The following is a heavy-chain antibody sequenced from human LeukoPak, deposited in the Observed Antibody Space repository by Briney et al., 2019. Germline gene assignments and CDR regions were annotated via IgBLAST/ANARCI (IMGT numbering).Heavy chain of an antibody. Sequence: SETLSLTCAVYGGSFSGYYWSWIRQLPGKGLEWIGEINHSGSTNYNPSLKSRVTISVDTSKNQFSLKLSSVTAADTAVYYCARGRPRGIAVADTYRAWFDPWGQGTLVTVSS. J-gene: IGHJ5*02. D-gene: IGHD6-19*01. CDR2: INHSGST. V-gene: IGHV4-34*01. CDR1: GGSFSGYY. CDR3: ARGRPRGIAVADTYRAWFDP.